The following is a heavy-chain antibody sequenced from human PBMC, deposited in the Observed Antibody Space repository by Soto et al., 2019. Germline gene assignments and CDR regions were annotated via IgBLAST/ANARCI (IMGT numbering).Heavy chain of an antibody. V-gene: IGHV4-39*01. CDR2: IYYSGST. CDR1: GGSISSSSYY. J-gene: IGHJ6*03. CDR3: ARQTQLYYYYMDV. Sequence: SETLSLTCTVSGGSISSSSYYWGWIRQPPGKGLEWIGSIYYSGSTYYNPSLKSRVTISVDTSKNQFSLKLSSVTAADTAVYYCARQTQLYYYYMDVWGKGTTVTVSS. D-gene: IGHD1-1*01.